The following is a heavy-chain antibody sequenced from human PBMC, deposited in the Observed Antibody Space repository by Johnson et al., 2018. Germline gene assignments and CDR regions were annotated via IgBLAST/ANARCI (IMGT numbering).Heavy chain of an antibody. Sequence: VQLVESGAAVKKPGSSVKVSCKASGGTFSSYAISWVRQAPGQGLEWMGGIISIFGTANYAQKFQGRVTITADESTSTADMELSSLRSEDTAVYYCARPRDTMVRGVPYYYGMDVWGQGTTVTVSS. CDR1: GGTFSSYA. J-gene: IGHJ6*02. CDR2: IISIFGTA. V-gene: IGHV1-69*01. CDR3: ARPRDTMVRGVPYYYGMDV. D-gene: IGHD3-10*01.